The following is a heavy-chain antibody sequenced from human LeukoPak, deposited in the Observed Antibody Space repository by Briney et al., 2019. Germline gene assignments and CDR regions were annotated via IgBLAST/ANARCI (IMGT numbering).Heavy chain of an antibody. V-gene: IGHV1-69*04. CDR2: ILPIFDMA. Sequence: WASVKVSYKASGGTFSTYAITWVRQAPGQGLEWMGRILPIFDMANYAQKFQGRVTITADTSTRTAYMELSSLRSDDTAVYYCARDGGWLQTQNHYYYHGMDVWGQGTTVTVSS. CDR3: ARDGGWLQTQNHYYYHGMDV. D-gene: IGHD5-24*01. CDR1: GGTFSTYA. J-gene: IGHJ6*02.